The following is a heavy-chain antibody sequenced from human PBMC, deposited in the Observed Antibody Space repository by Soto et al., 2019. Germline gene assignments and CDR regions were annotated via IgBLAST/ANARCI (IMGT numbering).Heavy chain of an antibody. V-gene: IGHV3-30-3*01. Sequence: QIQLVESGGGVVQPGRSLRLSCTVSGFSLDSYAMHWVRQAPGKGLEWVALTSYDAYNKYYAASVRGRFTISRDGSLSTLYLHMDRLRPEDTGVYYCARIQRGTYLDYWGQGNLVTGSS. J-gene: IGHJ4*02. CDR2: TSYDAYNK. CDR1: GFSLDSYA. CDR3: ARIQRGTYLDY. D-gene: IGHD1-26*01.